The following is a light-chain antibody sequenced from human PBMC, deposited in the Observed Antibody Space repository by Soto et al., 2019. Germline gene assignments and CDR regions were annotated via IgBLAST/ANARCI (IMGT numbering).Light chain of an antibody. Sequence: QSVLTQPPSASGTPGQRVTISCSGSSSNIGRNSVYWFQQLLGTAPKLLIYMNNQRPSGVPDRFSGSKSGTSASLAISGLRSEDEADYYCAAWDDSLSVWVFGRGTKLIVL. V-gene: IGLV1-47*01. CDR2: MNN. J-gene: IGLJ3*02. CDR3: AAWDDSLSVWV. CDR1: SSNIGRNS.